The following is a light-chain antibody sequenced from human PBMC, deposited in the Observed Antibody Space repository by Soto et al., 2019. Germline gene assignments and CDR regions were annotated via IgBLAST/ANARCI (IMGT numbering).Light chain of an antibody. V-gene: IGKV1-39*01. Sequence: DIKMTQTPSSLSASVGDRVTITCRASQSISSYLNWYQQKPGKAPKLLIYAASSLQSGVPPRFSGSGSGTDFTLTISSLQPEDFATYFCQQANSFPITFGQGTRLEIK. J-gene: IGKJ5*01. CDR3: QQANSFPIT. CDR1: QSISSY. CDR2: AAS.